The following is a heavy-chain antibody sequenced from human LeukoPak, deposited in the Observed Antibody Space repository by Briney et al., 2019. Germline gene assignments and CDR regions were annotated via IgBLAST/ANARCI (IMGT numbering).Heavy chain of an antibody. D-gene: IGHD3-3*01. V-gene: IGHV4-61*02. Sequence: PSETLSLTCTVSGGSISSGSYYWSWIRQPAGEGLEWIGRIYTSGSTNYNPSLKSRATISVDTSKNQFSLKLSSVTAADTAVYYCARGSTIFGVVTTAYNWLDPWGQGTLVTVSS. CDR3: ARGSTIFGVVTTAYNWLDP. CDR2: IYTSGST. CDR1: GGSISSGSYY. J-gene: IGHJ5*02.